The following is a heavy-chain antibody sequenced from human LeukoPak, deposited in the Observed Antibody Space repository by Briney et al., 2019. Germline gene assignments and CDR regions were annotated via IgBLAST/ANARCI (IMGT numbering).Heavy chain of an antibody. V-gene: IGHV4-34*01. CDR2: INHSGST. Sequence: PSETLSLTCAVYGGSFSGYYWSWIRQPPGKGLEWIGEINHSGSTNYNPSLKSRVTISVDTSKNQFSLKLSSVTAADTAVYYCASRPTGVAATTTTISAYYFDYWGQGTLVTVSS. CDR1: GGSFSGYY. CDR3: ASRPTGVAATTTTISAYYFDY. J-gene: IGHJ4*02. D-gene: IGHD2-15*01.